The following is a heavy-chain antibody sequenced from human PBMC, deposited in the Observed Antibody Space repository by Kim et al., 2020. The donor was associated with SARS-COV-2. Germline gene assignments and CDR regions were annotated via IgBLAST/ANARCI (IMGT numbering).Heavy chain of an antibody. J-gene: IGHJ3*02. D-gene: IGHD6-19*01. Sequence: NPSLKSRVTISGDKSKNQFSLKLSSVTAADTAVYYCARDSSGRSGAFDIWGQGTMVTVSS. V-gene: IGHV4-4*02. CDR3: ARDSSGRSGAFDI.